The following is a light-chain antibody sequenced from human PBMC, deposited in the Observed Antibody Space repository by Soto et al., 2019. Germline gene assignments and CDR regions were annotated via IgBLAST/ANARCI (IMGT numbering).Light chain of an antibody. CDR2: DSS. CDR3: KRYNNWPLT. J-gene: IGKJ4*01. Sequence: EIVLTQSPAALSVSPGERVTLSCRASQGIGSTLAWYQQKPGQTPRLLIYDSSTRAICIPTRFSGSRSGTEFTLTINGMQSEDFAVYYCKRYNNWPLTFGGGTKVDIK. CDR1: QGIGST. V-gene: IGKV3-15*01.